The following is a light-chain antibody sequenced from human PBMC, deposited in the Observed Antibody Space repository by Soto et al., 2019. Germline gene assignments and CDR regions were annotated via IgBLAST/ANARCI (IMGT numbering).Light chain of an antibody. CDR3: MQAFQSPPT. V-gene: IGKV2-28*01. J-gene: IGKJ1*01. CDR1: QSLLESNGYNY. CDR2: MGS. Sequence: EIVMTQAPLSLPVTPGESASISCRPSQSLLESNGYNYLDWYLQKPGHSPQLLIYMGSNRSSGVPDRLSGSGSGTDFTLKISKVEAGDVGVYYCMQAFQSPPTFGQGTKV.